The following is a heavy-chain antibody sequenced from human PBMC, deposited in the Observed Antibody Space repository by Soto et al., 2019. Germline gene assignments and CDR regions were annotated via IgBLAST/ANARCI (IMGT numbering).Heavy chain of an antibody. CDR2: ISVYNGNT. D-gene: IGHD1-1*01. CDR3: AADDMTTFI. Sequence: ASVKVSCKASGYTFTSYGISWVRQAPGQRLEWIGWISVYNGNTNSAQKFQERVTFTTDTSTSTAYMELSSLIFEDTAVYYCAADDMTTFIWGQGTLVTVSS. CDR1: GYTFTSYG. J-gene: IGHJ4*02. V-gene: IGHV1-18*01.